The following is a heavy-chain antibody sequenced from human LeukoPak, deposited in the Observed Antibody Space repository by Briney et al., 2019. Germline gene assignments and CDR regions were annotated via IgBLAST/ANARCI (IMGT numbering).Heavy chain of an antibody. V-gene: IGHV3-23*01. J-gene: IGHJ4*02. CDR2: ISGSGGST. CDR1: GFTFRSYA. CDR3: AKLNYYDSSGYCDY. D-gene: IGHD3-22*01. Sequence: GGSLRLSCAASGFTFRSYAMSWVRQAPGRGLEWVSGISGSGGSTYYADSMKGRFTISRDNSKNTLYLQMNSLRAEDTAVYYCAKLNYYDSSGYCDYWGLGALVTVSS.